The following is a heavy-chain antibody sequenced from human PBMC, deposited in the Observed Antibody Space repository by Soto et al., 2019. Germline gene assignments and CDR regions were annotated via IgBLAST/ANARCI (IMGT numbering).Heavy chain of an antibody. V-gene: IGHV3-23*01. D-gene: IGHD6-19*01. CDR1: GFTFSSYA. Sequence: GGSLRLSCAASGFTFSSYAMNWVRQAPGKGLEWVSAISASVSGAITYYADSVKGRFTISRDNSKNTLYLQMNSLRAEDTAIYYCAKDRAGSRWFDPWGQGTLVTVSS. CDR3: AKDRAGSRWFDP. CDR2: ISASVSGAIT. J-gene: IGHJ5*02.